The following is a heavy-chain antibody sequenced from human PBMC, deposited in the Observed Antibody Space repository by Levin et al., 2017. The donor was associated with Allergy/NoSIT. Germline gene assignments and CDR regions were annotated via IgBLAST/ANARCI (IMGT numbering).Heavy chain of an antibody. CDR2: ISYDGSNK. V-gene: IGHV3-30-3*01. CDR1: GFTFSSYA. J-gene: IGHJ4*02. CDR3: ARDRGYYGSGSYYPLRY. Sequence: SCAASGFTFSSYAMHWVRQAPGKGLEWVAVISYDGSNKYYADSVKGRFTISRDNSKNTLYLQMNSLRAEDTAVYYCARDRGYYGSGSYYPLRYWGQGTLVTVSS. D-gene: IGHD3-10*01.